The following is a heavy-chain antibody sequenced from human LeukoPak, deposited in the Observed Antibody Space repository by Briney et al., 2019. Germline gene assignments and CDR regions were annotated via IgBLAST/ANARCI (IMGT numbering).Heavy chain of an antibody. Sequence: PGGSLRLSCAASGFTFSNSGMSWVRQAPGKGLEWVSSISGSGGGTYYADSVKGRFTISRDNSKNTLYLQMNGLRAEDTAVFYCASYVGSGGYWGQGTPVTVSS. CDR3: ASYVGSGGY. CDR2: ISGSGGGT. J-gene: IGHJ4*02. V-gene: IGHV3-23*01. CDR1: GFTFSNSG. D-gene: IGHD3-10*01.